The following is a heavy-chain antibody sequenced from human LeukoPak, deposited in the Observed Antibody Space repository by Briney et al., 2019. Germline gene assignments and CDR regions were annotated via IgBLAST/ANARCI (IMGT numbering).Heavy chain of an antibody. CDR3: ARVGGGTSAFDI. V-gene: IGHV4-30-2*01. Sequence: SQTLSLTCAVSGGSISSGGYSWSWTRQPPGKGLEWIGYIYHSGSTYYNPSLKSRVTISVDRSKNQFSLKLSSVTAADTAVYYCARVGGGTSAFDIWGQGTMVTVSS. D-gene: IGHD3-16*01. CDR1: GGSISSGGYS. J-gene: IGHJ3*02. CDR2: IYHSGST.